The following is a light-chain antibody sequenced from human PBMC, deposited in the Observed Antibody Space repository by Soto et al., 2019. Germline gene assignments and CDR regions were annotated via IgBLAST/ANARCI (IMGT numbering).Light chain of an antibody. CDR3: SSYTGSNNFVV. V-gene: IGLV2-8*01. CDR1: RSDVGDYNF. J-gene: IGLJ2*01. CDR2: EVS. Sequence: QPVLTQPPSASGSPGQSVTISCTGTRSDVGDYNFVSWYQQHPGKAPKLMIYEVSKRPSGVPDRFSGSKSGNTASLTVSGLQAEDEADYYCSSYTGSNNFVVFGGGTKLTVL.